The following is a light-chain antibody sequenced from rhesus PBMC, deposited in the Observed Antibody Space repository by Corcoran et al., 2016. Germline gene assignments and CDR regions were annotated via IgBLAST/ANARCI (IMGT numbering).Light chain of an antibody. CDR3: QVWDISSDNYI. Sequence: SYDLTQPRSVSVSPGQTARITCGAANIGSEVVNWYQQKPAQAPMLVIYGDSGRPSGIPERFAGSKSGNTATLTISGVEAGDEADYYWQVWDISSDNYIFGAGTRLTVL. CDR2: GDS. CDR1: NIGSEV. V-gene: IGLV3-44*01. J-gene: IGLJ1*01.